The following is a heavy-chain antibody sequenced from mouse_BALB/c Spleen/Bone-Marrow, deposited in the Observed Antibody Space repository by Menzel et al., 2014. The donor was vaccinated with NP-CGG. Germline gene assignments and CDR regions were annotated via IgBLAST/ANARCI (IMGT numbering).Heavy chain of an antibody. CDR3: ASRAY. CDR1: GFTFSSFG. J-gene: IGHJ3*01. Sequence: VESGGGLAQPGGSRKLSCAASGFTFSSFGMHWVRQAPEKGLEWVAYISSGSSTIYYADTVKGRFTISRDNPKNTLFLQMTSLRSEDTAMYYCASRAYWGQGTLVTVSA. CDR2: ISSGSSTI. V-gene: IGHV5-17*02.